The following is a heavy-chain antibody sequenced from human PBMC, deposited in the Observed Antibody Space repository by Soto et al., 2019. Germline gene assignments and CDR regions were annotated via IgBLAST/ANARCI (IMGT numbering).Heavy chain of an antibody. Sequence: GGSLRLSCAASGFTFSSFSMNWVRQAPGKGLEWVSYISSSSSTIYYADSVKGRFTISRDNAKNSLYLQMNSLRDEDTAVYYCAREYCSGGSCPYGMDVWGQGTTVTVSS. V-gene: IGHV3-48*02. CDR3: AREYCSGGSCPYGMDV. J-gene: IGHJ6*02. CDR1: GFTFSSFS. D-gene: IGHD2-15*01. CDR2: ISSSSSTI.